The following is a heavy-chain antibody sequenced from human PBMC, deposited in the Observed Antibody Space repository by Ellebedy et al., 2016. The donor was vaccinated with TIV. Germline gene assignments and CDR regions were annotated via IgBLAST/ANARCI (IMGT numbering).Heavy chain of an antibody. Sequence: GESLKISCAASGFTFSSYTMSWVRQAPGKGLEWVSSIGGTGSTFYVDSVKGRFAISRDNTKNTLYLQMNSLRVEDTAVYYCAKQKSTSAGSSDIWGQGAMVTVSS. CDR2: IGGTGST. CDR1: GFTFSSYT. D-gene: IGHD2-2*01. J-gene: IGHJ3*02. V-gene: IGHV3-23*01. CDR3: AKQKSTSAGSSDI.